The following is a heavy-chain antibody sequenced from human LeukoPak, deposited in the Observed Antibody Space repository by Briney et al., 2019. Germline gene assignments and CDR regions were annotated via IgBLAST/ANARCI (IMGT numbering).Heavy chain of an antibody. CDR2: SSSSSSYI. V-gene: IGHV3-21*01. D-gene: IGHD2-2*02. CDR3: ARGIGYCSSTSCYTFGLFDY. CDR1: GFTFSSYS. J-gene: IGHJ4*02. Sequence: PGGSLGLPCAASGFTFSSYSMNWVRQAPGKGLEWVSSSSSSSSYIYYADSVKGRFTISRDNAKNSLYLQMNSLRAEDTAVYYCARGIGYCSSTSCYTFGLFDYWGQGTLVTVSS.